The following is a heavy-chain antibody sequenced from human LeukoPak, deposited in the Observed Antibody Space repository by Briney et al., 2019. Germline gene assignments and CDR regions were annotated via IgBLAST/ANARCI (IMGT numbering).Heavy chain of an antibody. CDR3: ARDSLEDYADYDYQYYMDV. D-gene: IGHD4-17*01. Sequence: PSQTLSLTCTVSGGSISSGSYYWSWIRQPAGKGLEWIGRIYTSGSTNYNPSLKSRVTISVDTSKNQFSLKLSSVTAADTAVYYCARDSLEDYADYDYQYYMDVWGKGTTVIVSS. CDR2: IYTSGST. V-gene: IGHV4-61*02. J-gene: IGHJ6*03. CDR1: GGSISSGSYY.